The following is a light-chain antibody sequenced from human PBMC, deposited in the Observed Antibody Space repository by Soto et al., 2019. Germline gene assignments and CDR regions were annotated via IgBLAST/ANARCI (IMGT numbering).Light chain of an antibody. Sequence: QSVLTQSPSASASLGASVKFTCTLSSGHSSYAIAWHQQQPEKGPRYLMKLNSDGSHSKGDGIPDRFSGSSSGAERYLTISSLQSEDEAESYCQNWNPDSVLLGGGTKLTVL. CDR2: LNSDGSH. CDR3: QNWNPDSVL. J-gene: IGLJ2*01. CDR1: SGHSSYA. V-gene: IGLV4-69*01.